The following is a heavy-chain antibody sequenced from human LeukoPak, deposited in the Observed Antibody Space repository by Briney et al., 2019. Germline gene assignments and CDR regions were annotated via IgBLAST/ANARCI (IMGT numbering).Heavy chain of an antibody. CDR2: IYTSGST. Sequence: SETLSLTCTVSGGSISSGSYYWSWIRQPAGKGLEWIGRIYTSGSTNYNPSLKSRVTISVDTSKNQFSLKLSSVTAADTAVYYCARDNTGSYYFDYWGQGTLVTVSS. J-gene: IGHJ4*02. CDR3: ARDNTGSYYFDY. D-gene: IGHD1-26*01. CDR1: GGSISSGSYY. V-gene: IGHV4-61*02.